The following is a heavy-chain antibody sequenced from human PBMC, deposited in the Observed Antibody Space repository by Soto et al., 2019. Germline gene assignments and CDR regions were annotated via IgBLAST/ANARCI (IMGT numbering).Heavy chain of an antibody. D-gene: IGHD5-12*01. CDR2: IKQDGSEK. J-gene: IGHJ4*02. CDR3: ARDLIVATIGDRDY. V-gene: IGHV3-7*01. Sequence: EVQLVESGGGLVQPGGSLRLSCAASGFTFSSYWMSWVRQAPGKGLAWVANIKQDGSEKYYVDSVKGRFTISRDNAKNSLYLQMNSLRAEDKAVYYCARDLIVATIGDRDYWDQGTLVIVSS. CDR1: GFTFSSYW.